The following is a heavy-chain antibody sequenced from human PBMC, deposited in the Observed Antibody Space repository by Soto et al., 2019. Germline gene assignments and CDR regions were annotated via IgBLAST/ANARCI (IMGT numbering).Heavy chain of an antibody. J-gene: IGHJ6*02. CDR1: GDPISSSKW. CDR3: ARLNRDYYYYGMDV. V-gene: IGHV4-4*02. Sequence: SETLSLTCAVSGDPISSSKWWTWVRQTPGKGLEWIGKIDQNGITNYNPSLENRVTILKDNSKNQLSLKLTSVTAVDSAVYYCARLNRDYYYYGMDVWGQGATVTVSS. CDR2: IDQNGIT.